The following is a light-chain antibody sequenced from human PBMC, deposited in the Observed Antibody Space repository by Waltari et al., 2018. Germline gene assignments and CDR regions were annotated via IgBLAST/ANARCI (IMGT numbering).Light chain of an antibody. CDR2: GAS. V-gene: IGKV3-15*01. J-gene: IGKJ4*01. Sequence: EIVMTQSRATLSVSPGERATPSCRASESVSSKLAWYQQRAGQAPRLLIYGASTRATGIPARFSGSGSGTEFTLTISSLQSEDFAVYFCQHYNNLPLTFGGGTKVEIK. CDR3: QHYNNLPLT. CDR1: ESVSSK.